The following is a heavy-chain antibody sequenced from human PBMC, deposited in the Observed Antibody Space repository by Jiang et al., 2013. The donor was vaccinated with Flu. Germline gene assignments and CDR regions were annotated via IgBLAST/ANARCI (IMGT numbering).Heavy chain of an antibody. V-gene: IGHV1-69*04. CDR3: ARASTARTYYFDY. D-gene: IGHD6-6*01. Sequence: SGAEVKKPGSSVKVSCKASGGTFSSYAISWVRQAPGQGLEWMGRIIPILGIANYAQKFQGRVTITADKSTSTAYMELSSLRSEDTAVYYCARASTARTYYFDYWGQGTLVTVSS. CDR1: GGTFSSYA. CDR2: IIPILGIA. J-gene: IGHJ4*02.